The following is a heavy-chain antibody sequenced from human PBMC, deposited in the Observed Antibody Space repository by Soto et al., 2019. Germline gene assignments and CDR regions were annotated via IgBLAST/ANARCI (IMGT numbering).Heavy chain of an antibody. CDR1: GASVSTGDYY. Sequence: PSETLSLTCTVSGASVSTGDYYWSYIRQSPGKGLEWLGYIFYSGDTYYNPSLKSRATISLNTSRNQISLTLTSVTDADTAVYFCVGTGTTDDFWGQGTLVTVSS. CDR3: VGTGTTDDF. CDR2: IFYSGDT. D-gene: IGHD1-7*01. V-gene: IGHV4-30-4*01. J-gene: IGHJ1*01.